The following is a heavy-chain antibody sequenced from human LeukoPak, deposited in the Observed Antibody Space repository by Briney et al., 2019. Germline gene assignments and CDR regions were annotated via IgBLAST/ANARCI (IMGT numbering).Heavy chain of an antibody. V-gene: IGHV4-30-2*02. Sequence: NTSQTLSLTCTVSGGSISSGGYSWSWIRQPPGKGLEWIGYIYHSGSTYYNPSLKSRVTISEDRSKNQFSLKLSSVTAADTAVYYCARMYSGTSYYFDYWGQGTLVTVSS. CDR2: IYHSGST. CDR1: GGSISSGGYS. J-gene: IGHJ4*02. D-gene: IGHD1-26*01. CDR3: ARMYSGTSYYFDY.